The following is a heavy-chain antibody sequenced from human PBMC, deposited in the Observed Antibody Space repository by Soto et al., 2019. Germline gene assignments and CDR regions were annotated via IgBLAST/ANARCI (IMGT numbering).Heavy chain of an antibody. D-gene: IGHD2-15*01. CDR2: IIPILGIA. CDR3: ARDQVVVANWFDP. V-gene: IGHV1-69*08. Sequence: QVQLVQSGAEVKKPGSSVKVSCKASGGTFSSYTISWVRQAPGQGLEWMGRIIPILGIANYAQKFQGRVTXTXDXXASTAYMELSSLRSEDTAVYYCARDQVVVANWFDPWGQGTLVTVSS. CDR1: GGTFSSYT. J-gene: IGHJ5*02.